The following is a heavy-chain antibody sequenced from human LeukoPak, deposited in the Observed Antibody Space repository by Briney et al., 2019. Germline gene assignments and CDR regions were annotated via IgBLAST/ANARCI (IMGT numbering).Heavy chain of an antibody. CDR1: GFIFSSYA. CDR2: IWSDGSRQ. J-gene: IGHJ5*02. Sequence: GGSLRLSCAASGFIFSSYAMHWVRQAPGTGLEWVAVIWSDGSRQYYLDSVKGRFTISRDNSKNTLYLQMNSLRAEDTAVYSCARGVAQNGNPNFFDPWGGGTLVTVS. CDR3: ARGVAQNGNPNFFDP. D-gene: IGHD2-15*01. V-gene: IGHV3-33*01.